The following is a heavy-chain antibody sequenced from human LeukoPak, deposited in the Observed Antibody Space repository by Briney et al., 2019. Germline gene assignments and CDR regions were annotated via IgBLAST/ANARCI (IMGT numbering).Heavy chain of an antibody. V-gene: IGHV4-59*01. J-gene: IGHJ4*02. CDR3: ARGSLLWFGELLSFDY. D-gene: IGHD3-10*01. CDR2: IYYSGST. Sequence: PSETLSLTCTVSGGSISSYYWSWIRQPPGKGLEWIGYIYYSGSTNYNPSLKSRVTISVDTSKNQFSLKLSSVTAADTAVYYCARGSLLWFGELLSFDYWGQGTLVTASS. CDR1: GGSISSYY.